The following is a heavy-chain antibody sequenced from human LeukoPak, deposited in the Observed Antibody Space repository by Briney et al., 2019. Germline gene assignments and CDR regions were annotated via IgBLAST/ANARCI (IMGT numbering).Heavy chain of an antibody. CDR2: LYYSGST. CDR1: GASISSSSHY. Sequence: SETLSLTCTVSGASISSSSHYWGWIRQPPGKGLEWIGTLYYSGSTYYNPSLKSRVTISVDTSKNQFSLKLSSVTAADTAVYYCARQPWYQLLSHRVSANRGVIYFDYWGQGTLVTVSS. CDR3: ARQPWYQLLSHRVSANRGVIYFDY. V-gene: IGHV4-39*01. J-gene: IGHJ4*02. D-gene: IGHD2-2*01.